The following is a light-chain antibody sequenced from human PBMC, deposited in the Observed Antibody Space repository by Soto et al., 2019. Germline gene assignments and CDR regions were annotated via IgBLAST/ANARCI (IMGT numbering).Light chain of an antibody. V-gene: IGKV1-27*01. CDR3: QGYNSAPFT. CDR2: AAS. J-gene: IGKJ3*01. Sequence: DIQMTQYPSSLSASVGDRVTITCRASQGISSRLAWYQQKPGKVPKLLIYAASTLQSGVPSRFSGSVSGTDFTLTISSLRPEDVATYYCQGYNSAPFTFGPGTKVDVK. CDR1: QGISSR.